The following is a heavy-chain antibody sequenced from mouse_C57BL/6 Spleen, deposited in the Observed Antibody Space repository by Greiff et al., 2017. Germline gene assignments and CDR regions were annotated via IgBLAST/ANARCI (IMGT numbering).Heavy chain of an antibody. J-gene: IGHJ3*01. Sequence: VKLQESGAELVRPGTSVKVSCKASGYAFTNYLIEWVKQRPGQGLEWIGVINPGSGGTNYNEKFKGKATLTADKSSSTAYMQLSSLTSEDSAVYFCAPSYYSNYVPFAYWGQGTLVTVSA. V-gene: IGHV1-54*01. CDR3: APSYYSNYVPFAY. D-gene: IGHD2-5*01. CDR1: GYAFTNYL. CDR2: INPGSGGT.